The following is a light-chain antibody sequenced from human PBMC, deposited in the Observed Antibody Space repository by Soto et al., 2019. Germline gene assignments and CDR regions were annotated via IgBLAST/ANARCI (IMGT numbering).Light chain of an antibody. CDR1: SNNIGAGYD. CDR2: DDI. Sequence: HSLLTQPPSVSGAPGQTVTISCTGSSNNIGAGYDVHWYQQRPGTAPRLLISDDINRPSGVPDRFSGSKSGTSASLAITGLQADDDDDYYCHSYDTGLGGSYVFGSGTKLTVL. CDR3: HSYDTGLGGSYV. V-gene: IGLV1-40*01. J-gene: IGLJ1*01.